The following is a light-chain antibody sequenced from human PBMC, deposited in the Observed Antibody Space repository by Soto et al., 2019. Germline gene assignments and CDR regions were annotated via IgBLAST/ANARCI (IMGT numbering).Light chain of an antibody. CDR1: QSVSSSY. CDR2: GAS. CDR3: QQYNSYSIT. V-gene: IGKV3-20*01. Sequence: EIVLTQSPGTLSLSPGERSTLSCSSSQSVSSSYLAWYQQKPGQAPRLLIYGASSRATGIPGRFSGSGSGTVFTLTISSLQPDDFATYYCQQYNSYSITFGQGTRLEI. J-gene: IGKJ5*01.